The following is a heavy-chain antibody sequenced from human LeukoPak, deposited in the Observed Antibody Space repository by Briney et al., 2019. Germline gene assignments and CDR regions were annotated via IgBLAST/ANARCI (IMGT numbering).Heavy chain of an antibody. CDR3: ARDRYGGIDIHRFDN. Sequence: PSETLSLTCTVSGGSISSSSYYWGWIRQPPGKGLEWIGSIYFSGSTYYNPSLKSRVTISVDTSKNQFSLKLSSVTAADTAVYYCARDRYGGIDIHRFDNWGQGTLVTVSS. CDR2: IYFSGST. CDR1: GGSISSSSYY. D-gene: IGHD6-13*01. J-gene: IGHJ4*02. V-gene: IGHV4-39*07.